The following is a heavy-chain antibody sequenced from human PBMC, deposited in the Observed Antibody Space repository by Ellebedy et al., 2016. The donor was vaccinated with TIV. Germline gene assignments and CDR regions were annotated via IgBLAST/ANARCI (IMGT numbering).Heavy chain of an antibody. D-gene: IGHD2-21*02. CDR2: ISSSSTYI. CDR3: TRGVVVTTSYSQY. Sequence: GGSLRLSCAASGFTFSSYAMSWVRQAPGKGLEWVSSISSSSTYIYYADSVRGRFTISRDNAKNSLYLQMNSLRAEDTALYYCTRGVVVTTSYSQYWGQGTLVTVSS. J-gene: IGHJ1*01. V-gene: IGHV3-21*01. CDR1: GFTFSSYA.